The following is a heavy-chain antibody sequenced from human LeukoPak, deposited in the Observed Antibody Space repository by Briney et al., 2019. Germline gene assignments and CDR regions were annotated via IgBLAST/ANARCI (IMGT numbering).Heavy chain of an antibody. CDR1: GGTFSSYA. Sequence: ASVKVSCKASGGTFSSYAISWVRQAPGQGLEWMGRIIPILGIANYAQKFQGRVTITADKSTSTAYMELSSLRSEDTAVYYCASVAIVANAKYYYYRLEVWGQGTTVTVSS. V-gene: IGHV1-69*04. J-gene: IGHJ6*02. CDR3: ASVAIVANAKYYYYRLEV. CDR2: IIPILGIA. D-gene: IGHD5-12*01.